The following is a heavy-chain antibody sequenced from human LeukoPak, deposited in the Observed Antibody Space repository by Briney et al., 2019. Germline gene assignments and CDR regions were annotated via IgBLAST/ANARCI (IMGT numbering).Heavy chain of an antibody. CDR2: IYYSGST. D-gene: IGHD5-18*01. CDR3: ARARCSYSKFWFDP. Sequence: SETLSLTCTVSGGSISSYYWSWIRQPPGKGLEWIGYIYYSGSTNYNPSLKSRVTISVDTSKNQFSLKLSSVTAADTAVYYCARARCSYSKFWFDPWGQGTLVTVSS. J-gene: IGHJ5*02. CDR1: GGSISSYY. V-gene: IGHV4-59*01.